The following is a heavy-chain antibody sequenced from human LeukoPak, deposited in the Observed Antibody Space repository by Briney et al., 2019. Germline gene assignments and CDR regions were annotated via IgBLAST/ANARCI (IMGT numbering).Heavy chain of an antibody. CDR1: GGSFSGYY. J-gene: IGHJ5*02. CDR3: ARAARYNWNYYNWFDP. Sequence: SETLSLTCAVYGGSFSGYYWSWIRQPPGKGLEWIGEINHSGGTNYNPSLKSRVTISVDTSKNQFSLKLSSVTAADTAVYYCARAARYNWNYYNWFDPWGQGTLVTVSS. V-gene: IGHV4-34*01. D-gene: IGHD1-7*01. CDR2: INHSGGT.